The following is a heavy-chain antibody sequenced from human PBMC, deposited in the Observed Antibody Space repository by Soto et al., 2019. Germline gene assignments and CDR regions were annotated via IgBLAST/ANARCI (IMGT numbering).Heavy chain of an antibody. Sequence: GGSLRLSCTASGFTFGDYAMSWFRQAPGKGLEWVGFIRSKAYGGTTEYAASVKGRFTISRDDSKSIAYLQMNSLKTEDTAVYYCTRDSSGWYRYFQHWGQGTLVTVSS. V-gene: IGHV3-49*03. D-gene: IGHD6-19*01. CDR3: TRDSSGWYRYFQH. J-gene: IGHJ1*01. CDR2: IRSKAYGGTT. CDR1: GFTFGDYA.